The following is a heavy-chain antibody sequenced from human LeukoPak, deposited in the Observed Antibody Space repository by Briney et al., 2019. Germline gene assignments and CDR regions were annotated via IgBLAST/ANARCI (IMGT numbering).Heavy chain of an antibody. V-gene: IGHV3-9*01. D-gene: IGHD6-13*01. J-gene: IGHJ4*02. CDR1: GFTFDDYA. Sequence: PGGSLRLFCAASGFTFDDYAMHWVRQAPGKGLEWVSGISWNSGSIGYADSVKGRFTISRDNAKNSLYLQMNSLRAENTALYYCAKDMKDSSSWYMIFDYWGQGTLVTVSS. CDR3: AKDMKDSSSWYMIFDY. CDR2: ISWNSGSI.